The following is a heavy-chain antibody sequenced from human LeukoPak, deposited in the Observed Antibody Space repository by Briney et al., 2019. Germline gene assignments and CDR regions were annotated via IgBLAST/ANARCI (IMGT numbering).Heavy chain of an antibody. D-gene: IGHD6-13*01. Sequence: GGSLRLSCAASGFTFSNFAMTWVRQAPGKGLEWVSSIVGSSSTYYADSLKGRFTISRDNAKNSLYLQMNSLRAEDTAVYYCARIGAGSSSYYWGQGTLVTVSS. CDR1: GFTFSNFA. CDR3: ARIGAGSSSYY. J-gene: IGHJ4*02. CDR2: IVGSSST. V-gene: IGHV3-21*01.